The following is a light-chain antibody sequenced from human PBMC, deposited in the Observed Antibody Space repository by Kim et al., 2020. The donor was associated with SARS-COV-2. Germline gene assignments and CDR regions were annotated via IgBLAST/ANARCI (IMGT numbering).Light chain of an antibody. Sequence: SVGDGVTITCRASQSINSWLAWYQQKPGKAPNLLIYDASSLESGVPSRFSGSGSGTEFTLTVSSLQPDDFATYYCQQYYSYSPLTFGGGTKVDIK. CDR3: QQYYSYSPLT. CDR1: QSINSW. CDR2: DAS. J-gene: IGKJ4*01. V-gene: IGKV1-5*01.